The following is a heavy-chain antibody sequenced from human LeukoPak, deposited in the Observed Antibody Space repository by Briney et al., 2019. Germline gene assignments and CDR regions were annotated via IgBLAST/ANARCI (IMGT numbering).Heavy chain of an antibody. CDR2: ISSSSSYI. V-gene: IGHV3-21*01. J-gene: IGHJ4*02. D-gene: IGHD3-22*01. CDR1: GFTFSSYS. Sequence: GGSLRLSCAASGFTFSSYSMNWVRQAPGKGLEWVSSISSSSSYIYYADSVKGRFTISRDNAKNSLYLQMNSLRAEDTAVYYCARALQHYYDSSDALLGGFDYWGQGTLVTVSS. CDR3: ARALQHYYDSSDALLGGFDY.